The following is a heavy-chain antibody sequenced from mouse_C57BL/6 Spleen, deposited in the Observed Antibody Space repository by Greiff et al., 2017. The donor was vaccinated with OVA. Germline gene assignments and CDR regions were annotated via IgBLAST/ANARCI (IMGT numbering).Heavy chain of an antibody. J-gene: IGHJ4*01. D-gene: IGHD1-1*01. CDR3: ARRYGSSYGAMDY. V-gene: IGHV2-2*01. CDR1: GFSLTSYG. CDR2: IWSGGST. Sequence: VQLQQSGPGLVQPSQSLSITCTVSGFSLTSYGVHWVRQSPGKGLEWLGVIWSGGSTDYNAAFISRLSISKDNSKSKVFFKMNSLQADDTAIYYWARRYGSSYGAMDYWGQGTSVTVSS.